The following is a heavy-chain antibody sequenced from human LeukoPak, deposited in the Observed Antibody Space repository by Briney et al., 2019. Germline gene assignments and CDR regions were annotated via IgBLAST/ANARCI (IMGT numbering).Heavy chain of an antibody. Sequence: SETLSLTCTVSGGSISSSNYCWGWIRQPPGKGLEWIGTICYSGSTFYSPSLKSRVTISVDTSKNQFSLKVSSVTAADTAVYYCARGESKRYSGYDYYVMDVWGQGTTVTVSS. CDR1: GGSISSSNYC. J-gene: IGHJ6*02. CDR3: ARGESKRYSGYDYYVMDV. D-gene: IGHD5-12*01. CDR2: ICYSGST. V-gene: IGHV4-39*07.